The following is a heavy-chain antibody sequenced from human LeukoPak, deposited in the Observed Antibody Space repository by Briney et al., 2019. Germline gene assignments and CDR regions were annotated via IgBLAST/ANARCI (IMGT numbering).Heavy chain of an antibody. CDR1: GTFSTHW. V-gene: IGHV3-7*01. J-gene: IGHJ4*02. D-gene: IGHD6-13*01. CDR3: ARRPWMRSSWYSAGYFDY. Sequence: GGSLRLSCVASGTFSTHWMTWVRQAPGKGLEWVANIKPDGSETYYVDSVRGRFTISRDNAKNSLYLQMNNLRAEDTAVYYCARRPWMRSSWYSAGYFDYWGQGTLVTVSS. CDR2: IKPDGSET.